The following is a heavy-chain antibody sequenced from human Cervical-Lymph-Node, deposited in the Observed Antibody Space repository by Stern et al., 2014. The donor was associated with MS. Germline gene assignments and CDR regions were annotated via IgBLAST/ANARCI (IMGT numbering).Heavy chain of an antibody. V-gene: IGHV4-31*03. J-gene: IGHJ6*02. Sequence: VQLVESGPGLVKPSQTLSLTCTVSGGSISSDNYYWTWLRQHPGKGLGWIGHIYYSGTTYYNPSLKSRVSITLDTSQNLFSLRLSSVTAADTAVYYCARDHFTTSLDVWGHGTTVTVS. CDR3: ARDHFTTSLDV. CDR1: GGSISSDNYY. D-gene: IGHD2-2*01. CDR2: IYYSGTT.